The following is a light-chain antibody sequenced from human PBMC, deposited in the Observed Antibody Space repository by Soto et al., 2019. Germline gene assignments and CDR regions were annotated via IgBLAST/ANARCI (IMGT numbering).Light chain of an antibody. CDR2: DAS. V-gene: IGKV1-5*01. J-gene: IGKJ1*01. Sequence: DIQMTQSPSTLSASVGDRVTITCRAIQSISSWLAWYQQKPGKAPKLLIYDASSLKSGVPSRFSGSGSGTEFTLTISSLQPDDFATYYCQQYNSYSGTFGQGTKVEIK. CDR1: QSISSW. CDR3: QQYNSYSGT.